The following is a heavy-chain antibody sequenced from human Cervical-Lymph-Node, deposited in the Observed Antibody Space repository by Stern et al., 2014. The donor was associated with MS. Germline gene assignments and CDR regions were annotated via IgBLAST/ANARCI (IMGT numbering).Heavy chain of an antibody. CDR2: IYYSGST. Sequence: QVQLQESGPGLVKPSQTLSLTCTVSGGSISSGDYYWSWLRQPPGKGLEWIWYIYYSGSTYYNPSLKSRVTISVDTSKNQFSLKLSSVTAADTAVYYCAREGPRTGTLVYWGQGTLVTVSS. D-gene: IGHD3/OR15-3a*01. J-gene: IGHJ4*02. CDR1: GGSISSGDYY. V-gene: IGHV4-30-4*01. CDR3: AREGPRTGTLVY.